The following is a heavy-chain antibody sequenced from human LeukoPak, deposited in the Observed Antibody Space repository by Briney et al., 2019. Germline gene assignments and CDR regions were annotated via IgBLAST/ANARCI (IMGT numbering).Heavy chain of an antibody. CDR2: ISHDGSKK. J-gene: IGHJ1*01. V-gene: IGHV3-30*18. D-gene: IGHD1-26*01. CDR1: GFTFSSYG. Sequence: PGGSLRLSCAASGFTFSSYGMHWVRQAPGKGLEWVAVISHDGSKKYYADSVKGRFTFSRDNSKNTLYLQMNSLRDEDTAVYYCAKDPYSGSFEYFQHWGQGTLVTVSS. CDR3: AKDPYSGSFEYFQH.